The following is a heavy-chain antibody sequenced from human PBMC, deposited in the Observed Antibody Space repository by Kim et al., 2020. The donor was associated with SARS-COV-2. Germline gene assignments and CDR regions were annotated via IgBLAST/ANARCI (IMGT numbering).Heavy chain of an antibody. CDR1: GFTFSDYS. CDR3: ARDLGYSFDY. D-gene: IGHD2-21*01. CDR2: IRISDGAI. Sequence: GGSLRPSCAASGFTFSDYSMNWVRQAPGKGLEWISYIRISDGAIFYADSVRGRFTISTDNAKNSLYLQMNSLRAEVTAVYYCARDLGYSFDYWGQGSLVT. J-gene: IGHJ4*02. V-gene: IGHV3-48*04.